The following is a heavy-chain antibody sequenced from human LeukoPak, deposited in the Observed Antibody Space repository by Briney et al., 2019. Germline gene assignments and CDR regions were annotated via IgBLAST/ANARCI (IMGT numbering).Heavy chain of an antibody. J-gene: IGHJ4*02. CDR1: GFTFTNYA. CDR3: ARDLYRGIQAHDY. Sequence: GGSLRLSCAASGFTFTNYAMHWVRQAPGKGLEWVAVISYDETNKYYEDSVKGRFTISRDSSKNTLYLQMNSLRAEDTAVYYCARDLYRGIQAHDYWGQGTLVTVSS. CDR2: ISYDETNK. D-gene: IGHD3-10*01. V-gene: IGHV3-30*04.